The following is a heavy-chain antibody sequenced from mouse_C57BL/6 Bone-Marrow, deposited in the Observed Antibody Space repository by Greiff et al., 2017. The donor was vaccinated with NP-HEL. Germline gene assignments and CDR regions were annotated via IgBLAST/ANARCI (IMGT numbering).Heavy chain of an antibody. D-gene: IGHD1-1*02. V-gene: IGHV5-4*01. CDR3: ARDCGKKYFDV. Sequence: DVKLVESGGGLVKPGGSLKLSCAASGFTFSSYAMSWVRQTPEKRLEWVATISDGGSYTYYPDNVKGRFTISRDNAKNNLYLQMSHLKSEDTAMYYCARDCGKKYFDVWGTGTTVTVSS. J-gene: IGHJ1*03. CDR2: ISDGGSYT. CDR1: GFTFSSYA.